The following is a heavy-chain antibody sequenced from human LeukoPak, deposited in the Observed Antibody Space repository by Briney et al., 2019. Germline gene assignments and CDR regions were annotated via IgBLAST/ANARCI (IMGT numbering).Heavy chain of an antibody. CDR1: GGSISSSIYY. Sequence: SETLSLICTVSGGSISSSIYYRGWFRQPPGKGLEWIGSIYYNVATYYNSSLKSRVTISVDTSKNLLSLKLSSVTAADTAVYYCARVRDGYNRNWAYWGQGTLVTVSS. D-gene: IGHD5-24*01. CDR3: ARVRDGYNRNWAY. J-gene: IGHJ4*02. V-gene: IGHV4-39*02. CDR2: IYYNVAT.